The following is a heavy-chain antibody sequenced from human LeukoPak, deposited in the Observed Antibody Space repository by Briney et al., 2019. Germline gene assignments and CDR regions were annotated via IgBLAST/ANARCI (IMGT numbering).Heavy chain of an antibody. V-gene: IGHV3-23*01. CDR2: ISGSGGTS. CDR1: GFTFRSYA. CDR3: AKGDVVTVPAAVDF. Sequence: GGSLRLSCAVSGFTFRSYAMNWVRQAPGKGLEWVSTISGSGGTSYSADSVRGRFTISRDNSKNTLYLQMNSLRAEDTAVYYCAKGDVVTVPAAVDFWGQGTLVAVSS. D-gene: IGHD2-2*01. J-gene: IGHJ4*02.